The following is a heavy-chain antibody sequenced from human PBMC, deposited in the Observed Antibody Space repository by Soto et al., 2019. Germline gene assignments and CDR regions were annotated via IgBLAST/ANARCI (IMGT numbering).Heavy chain of an antibody. CDR1: GGSISPYY. Sequence: ETLSLTCTVSGGSISPYYWSWIRQPPGKGLEWIGYIYFGGTTKYNPSLKSRVSMSVDTSKNQFSLKLTSVTAADTAVYYCARLGGFFQALDSWGQGTLVTVSS. J-gene: IGHJ4*02. V-gene: IGHV4-59*08. CDR3: ARLGGFFQALDS. CDR2: IYFGGTT. D-gene: IGHD2-15*01.